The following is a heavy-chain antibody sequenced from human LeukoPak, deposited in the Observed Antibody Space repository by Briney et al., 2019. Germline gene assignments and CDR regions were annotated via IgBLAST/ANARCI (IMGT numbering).Heavy chain of an antibody. CDR3: ARANMVRGVGLFFDRNWFDP. CDR2: INPNSGGT. D-gene: IGHD3-10*01. Sequence: GASVKVSCKASGYTFTGYYMHWVRQAPGQGLERMGWINPNSGGTNYAQKFQGRVTMTRDTSISTAYMELSGLRSDDTAVYYCARANMVRGVGLFFDRNWFDPWGQGTLVTVSS. J-gene: IGHJ5*02. V-gene: IGHV1-2*02. CDR1: GYTFTGYY.